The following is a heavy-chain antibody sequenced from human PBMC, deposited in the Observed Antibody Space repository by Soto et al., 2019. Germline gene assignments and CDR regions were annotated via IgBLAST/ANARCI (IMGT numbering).Heavy chain of an antibody. J-gene: IGHJ5*02. CDR2: INHSGST. V-gene: IGHV4-34*01. CDR3: ARGRRYSSSWYNWFDP. Sequence: SETLSLTCAVYGGSFSGYYWSWIRQPPGKGLEWIGEINHSGSTNYNPSLKSRVTISVDTSKNQFSLKLSSVTAAGTAVYYCARGRRYSSSWYNWFDPWGQGTLVTVSS. CDR1: GGSFSGYY. D-gene: IGHD6-13*01.